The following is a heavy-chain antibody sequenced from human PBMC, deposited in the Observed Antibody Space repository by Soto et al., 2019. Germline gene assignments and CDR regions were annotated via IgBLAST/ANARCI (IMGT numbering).Heavy chain of an antibody. J-gene: IGHJ4*02. V-gene: IGHV4-31*03. D-gene: IGHD2-2*01. Sequence: QVQLQESGPGLVKPSQTLSLTCTVSGGSISSGGYYWSWIRQHQGKGLEWIGYIYYSGSTYYNPSLKRRVTISIDPSKNQFSLKVSSVTAVDTAVYYGAREQGYCSSTSCYGSFDFWGQGTLVTVSS. CDR2: IYYSGST. CDR3: AREQGYCSSTSCYGSFDF. CDR1: GGSISSGGYY.